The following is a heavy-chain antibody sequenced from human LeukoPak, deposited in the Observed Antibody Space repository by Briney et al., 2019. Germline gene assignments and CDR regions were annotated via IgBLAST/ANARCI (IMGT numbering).Heavy chain of an antibody. CDR1: GGSISSSNYY. CDR2: MYYSGST. Sequence: SETLSLTCTVSGGSISSSNYYWGWVRQPPGKGLEWIGTMYYSGSTYYHPSPKSRVTISIDTSNNQFSLRLTSVTAADTAIYYCARRRTRSPFDSWGQGTLVTVSS. D-gene: IGHD1-14*01. J-gene: IGHJ4*02. CDR3: ARRRTRSPFDS. V-gene: IGHV4-39*01.